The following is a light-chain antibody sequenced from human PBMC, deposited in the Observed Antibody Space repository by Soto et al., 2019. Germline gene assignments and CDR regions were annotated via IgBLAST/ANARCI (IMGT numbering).Light chain of an antibody. CDR3: SSYTSSSTYV. V-gene: IGLV2-14*01. CDR1: NSDVGGYNY. Sequence: QSVLTQPASVSGTPGQSITISCTGTNSDVGGYNYVSWYQQHPGKAHRLMIYDVTNRPSGVSYLFSGSKSGNTASLTISCLQAEDEAHYYCSSYTSSSTYVFGTGTKVTVL. CDR2: DVT. J-gene: IGLJ1*01.